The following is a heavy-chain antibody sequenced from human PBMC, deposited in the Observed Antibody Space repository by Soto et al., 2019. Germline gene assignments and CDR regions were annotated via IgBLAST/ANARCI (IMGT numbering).Heavy chain of an antibody. CDR1: GGSISSYY. Sequence: QVQLQESGPGLVKPSETLSLTCTVSGGSISSYYWSWIRQPPGKGLEWIGYIYYSGSTNYNPSLKSRVTISVDTSKNQFSLKLSSVTAAYTAVYYCARLKHSSGYDAFDIWGQGTMVTVSS. D-gene: IGHD6-19*01. CDR3: ARLKHSSGYDAFDI. V-gene: IGHV4-59*08. J-gene: IGHJ3*02. CDR2: IYYSGST.